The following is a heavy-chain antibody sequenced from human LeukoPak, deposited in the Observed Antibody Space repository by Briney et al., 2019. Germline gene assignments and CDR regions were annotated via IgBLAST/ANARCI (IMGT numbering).Heavy chain of an antibody. CDR2: IIPIFRTT. J-gene: IGHJ6*02. D-gene: IGHD3-22*01. CDR1: AGTFSSSA. V-gene: IGHV1-69*06. CDR3: ARGGYDSSDSYPFHYYYSMDV. Sequence: SVKVSCKASAGTFSSSAISWVRQAPGQGLEWMGGIIPIFRTTDYAQRFQGGVTIIADKSTSTAYMELSSLTFEDTAVHYCARGGYDSSDSYPFHYYYSMDVWGQGTTVTVSS.